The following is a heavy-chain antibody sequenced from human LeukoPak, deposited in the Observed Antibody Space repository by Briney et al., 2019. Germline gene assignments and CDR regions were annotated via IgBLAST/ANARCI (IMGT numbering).Heavy chain of an antibody. D-gene: IGHD3-10*01. CDR2: INPNSGGT. V-gene: IGHV1-2*02. CDR3: ARTIYGSGTRYYMDV. CDR1: GYTFTGYY. Sequence: ASVKVSCKASGYTFTGYYMHWVRQAPGRGLEWMGWINPNSGGTNYAQKFQGRVTMTRDTSISTAYMELSRLRSDDTAVYYCARTIYGSGTRYYMDVWGKGTTVTVSS. J-gene: IGHJ6*03.